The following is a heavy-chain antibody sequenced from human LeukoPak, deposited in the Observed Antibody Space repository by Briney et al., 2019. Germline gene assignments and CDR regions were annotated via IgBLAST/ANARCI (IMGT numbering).Heavy chain of an antibody. V-gene: IGHV3-74*01. CDR3: ARDTVY. CDR1: GFTFSSYR. Sequence: GGSLRLSCAGSGFTFSSYRMHWVRQAPGKGLVWVSRISSDGSSTTYADSVKGRFTISRDNAKNTLYLQMNCLRDEDTAVYYCARDTVYWGQGTLVTVSS. J-gene: IGHJ4*02. CDR2: ISSDGSST. D-gene: IGHD4-17*01.